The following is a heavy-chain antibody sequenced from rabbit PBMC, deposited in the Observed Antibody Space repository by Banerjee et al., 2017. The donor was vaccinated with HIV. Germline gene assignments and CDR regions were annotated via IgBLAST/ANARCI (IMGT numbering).Heavy chain of an antibody. D-gene: IGHD8-1*01. CDR3: ARTGSYYSFKL. CDR1: GFDFSSYY. CDR2: IYAGKGST. Sequence: QLKETGGGLVQPGGALRLTCKAYGFDFSSYYMSWVRQAPGKGLEWIGIIYAGKGSTDYASWVNGRFTISSDNAQNTVDLQMNRLPAADTATYFCARTGSYYSFKLWGPGTLVTVS. J-gene: IGHJ4*01. V-gene: IGHV1S7*01.